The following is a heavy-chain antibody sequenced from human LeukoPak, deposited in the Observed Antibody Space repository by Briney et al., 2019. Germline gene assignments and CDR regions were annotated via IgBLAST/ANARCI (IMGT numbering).Heavy chain of an antibody. J-gene: IGHJ4*02. CDR1: GGSISSNSYS. CDR2: MSYSGST. Sequence: SETLSLTGTGSGGSISSNSYSWGGIRQPPGKGGEWIANMSYSGSTYYNPSLKSRVTISVDTSKNRFSLKLSSVTAADTAVYYCARSRVDSSTFDYWGQGTLVTVSS. V-gene: IGHV4-39*07. D-gene: IGHD6-13*01. CDR3: ARSRVDSSTFDY.